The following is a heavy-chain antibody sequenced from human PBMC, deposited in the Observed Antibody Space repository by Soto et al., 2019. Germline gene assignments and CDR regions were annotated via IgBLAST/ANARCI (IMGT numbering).Heavy chain of an antibody. D-gene: IGHD2-21*02. Sequence: SETLSLTCTVSGGSVSSGSYYWSWIRQPPGKGLEWIGYIYYSGSTNYNPSLKSRVTISVDTSKNQFSLKLSSVTAADTAVYYCARAGGGGDFDTLVGAFDIWGQGTMVTVSS. CDR2: IYYSGST. J-gene: IGHJ3*02. V-gene: IGHV4-61*01. CDR1: GGSVSSGSYY. CDR3: ARAGGGGDFDTLVGAFDI.